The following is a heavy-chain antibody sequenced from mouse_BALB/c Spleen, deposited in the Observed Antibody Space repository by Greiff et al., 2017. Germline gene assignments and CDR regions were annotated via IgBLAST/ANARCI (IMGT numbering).Heavy chain of an antibody. CDR2: IRSKSNNYAT. Sequence: EVKLVESGGGLVQPKGSLKLSCAASGFTFNTYAMNWVRQAPGKGLEWVARIRSKSNNYATYYADSVKDRFTISRDDSQSMLYLQMNNLKTEDTAMYYCVRHPVGDYWGQGTSVTVSS. J-gene: IGHJ4*01. D-gene: IGHD1-1*01. CDR1: GFTFNTYA. V-gene: IGHV10-1*02. CDR3: VRHPVGDY.